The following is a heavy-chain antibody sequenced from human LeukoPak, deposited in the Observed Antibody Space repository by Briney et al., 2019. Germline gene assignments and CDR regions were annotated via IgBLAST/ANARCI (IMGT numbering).Heavy chain of an antibody. D-gene: IGHD4-17*01. J-gene: IGHJ2*01. CDR2: IYSGGST. CDR3: AREATVTTDWYFDL. Sequence: GGPLRLSCAASGFTLSSNYMSWVRQAPGKGLEWVSVIYSGGSTYYADSVKGRFTISRDNSKNTLYLQMNSLRAEDTAVYYCAREATVTTDWYFDLWGRGTLVTVSS. V-gene: IGHV3-53*01. CDR1: GFTLSSNY.